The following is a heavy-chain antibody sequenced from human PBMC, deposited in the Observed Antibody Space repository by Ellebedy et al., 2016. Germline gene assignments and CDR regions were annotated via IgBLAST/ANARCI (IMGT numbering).Heavy chain of an antibody. CDR2: INHRGST. V-gene: IGHV4-34*01. CDR1: DGSFSGYY. Sequence: GSLRLSCAVYDGSFSGYYWNWIRQPPGKGLEWIGEINHRGSTKYNPSLKSRVTISLDTSQNQFSLKLSSVTAADTAVYYCARGGVPGYCESGSCHSGGVGVWGQGTTVTVSS. CDR3: ARGGVPGYCESGSCHSGGVGV. J-gene: IGHJ6*02. D-gene: IGHD2-15*01.